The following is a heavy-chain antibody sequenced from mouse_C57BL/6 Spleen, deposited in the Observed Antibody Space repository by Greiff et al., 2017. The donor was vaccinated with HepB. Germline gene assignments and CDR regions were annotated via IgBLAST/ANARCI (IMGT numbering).Heavy chain of an antibody. V-gene: IGHV3-1*01. D-gene: IGHD2-5*01. CDR1: GYSITSGYD. J-gene: IGHJ3*01. CDR2: ISYSGST. CDR3: ARGAYYSNSWFAY. Sequence: EVQLVESGPGMVKPSQSLSLTCTVTGYSITSGYDWHRIRHFPGNKLEWMGYISYSGSTNYNPSLKSRISITHDTSKNHFFLKLNSVTTEDTATYYCARGAYYSNSWFAYWGQGTLVTVSA.